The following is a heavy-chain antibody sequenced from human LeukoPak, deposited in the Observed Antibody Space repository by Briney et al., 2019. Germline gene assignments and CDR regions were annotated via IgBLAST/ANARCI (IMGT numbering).Heavy chain of an antibody. V-gene: IGHV3-30*04. Sequence: GGALRLSCAASGFTFSSYAMHWGRQAPGKGVEGGAVISYDGSNKYYADPVKGRFTISRDNSKNTLYLQMNSLRAEDTAVYYCARPRDSSSWYWFDPWGQGTLVTVSS. CDR1: GFTFSSYA. CDR3: ARPRDSSSWYWFDP. D-gene: IGHD6-13*01. CDR2: ISYDGSNK. J-gene: IGHJ5*02.